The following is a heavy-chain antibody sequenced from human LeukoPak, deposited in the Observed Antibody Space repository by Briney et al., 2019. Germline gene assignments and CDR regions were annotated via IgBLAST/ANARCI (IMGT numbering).Heavy chain of an antibody. Sequence: NPSDTLSLTCTVSGGSISSSSYYWGWIRQPPGKGLVWIGRIYYSGSTYYNPSLKSRVTISVDTSKNQFSLKLSSVTAADTAVYYCARVMMATQSGFDYWGQGTLVTVSS. V-gene: IGHV4-39*07. J-gene: IGHJ4*02. D-gene: IGHD5-24*01. CDR2: IYYSGST. CDR1: GGSISSSSYY. CDR3: ARVMMATQSGFDY.